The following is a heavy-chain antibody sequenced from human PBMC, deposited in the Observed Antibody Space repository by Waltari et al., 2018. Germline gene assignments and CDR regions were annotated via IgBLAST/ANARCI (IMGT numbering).Heavy chain of an antibody. D-gene: IGHD3-10*01. CDR3: ARGAPYHYGSGRKYYMDV. Sequence: VQLQQWGAGLLNPSETLSLTCGVNGWPFSEYYWTGIRPPPGKGLEWIGEIYHRGSTNYNPSLKSRVTISVQMSKNQFSLKLTSLTAAGTAVYYCARGAPYHYGSGRKYYMDVWDKGTTVTVSS. CDR2: IYHRGST. CDR1: GWPFSEYY. J-gene: IGHJ6*03. V-gene: IGHV4-34*01.